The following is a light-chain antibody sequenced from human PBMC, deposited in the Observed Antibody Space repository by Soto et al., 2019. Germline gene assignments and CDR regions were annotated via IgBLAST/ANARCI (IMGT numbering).Light chain of an antibody. CDR2: SND. Sequence: QSVLTQPPSASGTPGQRVTISCSGGISNIGSNTINWYQQLPGTAPKLLIYSNDQRPSGVPDRFSGSKSGTSASLAISGLQSEDEADYYCAAWDDSLNGQVFGGGTKLTVL. J-gene: IGLJ3*02. CDR1: ISNIGSNT. CDR3: AAWDDSLNGQV. V-gene: IGLV1-44*01.